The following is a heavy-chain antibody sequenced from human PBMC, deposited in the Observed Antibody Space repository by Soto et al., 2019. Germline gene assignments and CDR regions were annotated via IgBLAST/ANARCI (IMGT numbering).Heavy chain of an antibody. Sequence: PSETLSLTCTVSGGSISSGGYYWSWIRQHPGKGLEWIGYIYYSGSTYYNPSLKSRVTISVDTSKNQFSLKLSSVTAADTAVYYCARAGSSGWYLDPWGQGTLVTVSS. J-gene: IGHJ5*02. CDR3: ARAGSSGWYLDP. CDR2: IYYSGST. D-gene: IGHD6-19*01. V-gene: IGHV4-31*03. CDR1: GGSISSGGYY.